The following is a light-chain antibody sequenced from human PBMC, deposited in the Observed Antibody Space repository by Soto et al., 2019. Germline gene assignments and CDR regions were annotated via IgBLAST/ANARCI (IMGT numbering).Light chain of an antibody. CDR1: SSDVGGYNY. V-gene: IGLV2-8*01. Sequence: QSALTQPPSASGSPGQSVTISCTGTSSDVGGYNYVSWYQQHPGKAPKLIIYDVTKRPSGVPDRFSGSKSGNTASLTVSGLQAEDETDYYCSSYAGSHNFVFGTGTKLTVL. CDR2: DVT. CDR3: SSYAGSHNFV. J-gene: IGLJ1*01.